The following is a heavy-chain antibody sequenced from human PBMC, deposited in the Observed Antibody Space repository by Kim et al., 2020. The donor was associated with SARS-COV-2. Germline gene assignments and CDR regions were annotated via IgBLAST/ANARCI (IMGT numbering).Heavy chain of an antibody. J-gene: IGHJ4*02. D-gene: IGHD3-10*01. V-gene: IGHV4-61*01. CDR2: IYYSGST. Sequence: SETLSLTCTVSGGSVSSGSYYWSWIRQPPGKGLEWIGYIYYSGSTNYNPSLKSRVTISVDTSKNQFSLKLSSVTAADTAVYYCARGALLWFGETLDYWGQGTLVTVSS. CDR1: GGSVSSGSYY. CDR3: ARGALLWFGETLDY.